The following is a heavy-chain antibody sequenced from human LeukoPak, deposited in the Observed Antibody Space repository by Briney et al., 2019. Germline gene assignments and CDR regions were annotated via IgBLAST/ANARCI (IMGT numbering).Heavy chain of an antibody. V-gene: IGHV1-46*01. CDR1: GYTFTSYY. D-gene: IGHD6-6*01. CDR2: INPSGGST. J-gene: IGHJ4*02. CDR3: AAIAHSSIAARRSFFDY. Sequence: ASVKVSCKASGYTFTSYYMHWVRQAPGQGLEWMGIINPSGGSTSYAQKSQGRVTMTRDMSTSTVYMELSSLRSEDTAVYYCAAIAHSSIAARRSFFDYWGQGTLVTVSS.